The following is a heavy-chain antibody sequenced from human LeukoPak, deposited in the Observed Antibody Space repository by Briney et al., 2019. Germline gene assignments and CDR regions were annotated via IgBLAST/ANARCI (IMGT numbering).Heavy chain of an antibody. V-gene: IGHV1-18*01. J-gene: IGHJ3*02. D-gene: IGHD1-26*01. CDR3: ARERGLPSGSYNPTDAFDI. CDR1: GYTFTSCG. CDR2: ISAYNGNT. Sequence: ASVKVSCKASGYTFTSCGISWVRQAPGQGLEWMGWISAYNGNTNYAQKLQGRVTMTTDTSTSTAYMELRSLRSDDTAVYYCARERGLPSGSYNPTDAFDIWGQGTMVTVSS.